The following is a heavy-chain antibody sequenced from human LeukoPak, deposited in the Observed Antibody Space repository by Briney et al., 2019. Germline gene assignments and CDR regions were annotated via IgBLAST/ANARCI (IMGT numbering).Heavy chain of an antibody. D-gene: IGHD3-9*01. CDR2: ISSSGSTI. CDR3: ARAQIYYDILTGPFDY. V-gene: IGHV3-48*03. CDR1: GFTFSSYE. J-gene: IGHJ4*02. Sequence: PGGSLRLSCAASGFTFSSYEMNWVRQAPGKGLEWVSYISSSGSTIYYADSVKGRFTISRDNAKNSLYLQMNSLRAEDTAVYYCARAQIYYDILTGPFDYWGQGTLVTVSS.